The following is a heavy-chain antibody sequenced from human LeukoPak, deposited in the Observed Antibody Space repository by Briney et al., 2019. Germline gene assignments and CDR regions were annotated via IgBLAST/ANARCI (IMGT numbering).Heavy chain of an antibody. CDR3: TTVNY. Sequence: GGSLRLSCAASGFTFDNAWMNWVRQAPGKGLEWVGRIKSKTDGRTIAYAAPVKGRFTISRDDSKSTLYLQMNSLKTEDTAVYYCTTVNYWGQGTLVTVSS. V-gene: IGHV3-15*01. CDR1: GFTFDNAW. J-gene: IGHJ4*02. CDR2: IKSKTDGRTI.